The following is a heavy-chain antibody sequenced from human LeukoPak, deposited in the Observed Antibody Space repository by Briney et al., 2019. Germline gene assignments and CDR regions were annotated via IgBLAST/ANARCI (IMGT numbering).Heavy chain of an antibody. V-gene: IGHV4-61*02. CDR2: IYTTEST. J-gene: IGHJ6*03. Sequence: PSETLSLTCTVSGGSISSGSYYWSWIRQPAGKGLEWIGRIYTTESTTYNPSLKSRVTISLDRSKNLFSLKLRSVTAADTAVYYCARDTGGYDSSYFDSYYMDVWGKGTTVIISS. CDR1: GGSISSGSYY. D-gene: IGHD5-12*01. CDR3: ARDTGGYDSSYFDSYYMDV.